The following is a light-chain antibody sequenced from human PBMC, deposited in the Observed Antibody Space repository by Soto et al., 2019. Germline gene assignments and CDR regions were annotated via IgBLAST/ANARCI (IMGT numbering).Light chain of an antibody. CDR2: EVN. CDR1: TSDIVTYNY. CDR3: NSMTISSTSSYV. V-gene: IGLV2-14*01. Sequence: QSALTKPAAVSGSPGESSTISCIGTTSDIVTYNYVSWFQQYSGKAPKLLISEVNNRPSGVSNRCSGSKSVNSASLTISGIQAEDESDYYCNSMTISSTSSYVFGTGTTLTVL. J-gene: IGLJ1*01.